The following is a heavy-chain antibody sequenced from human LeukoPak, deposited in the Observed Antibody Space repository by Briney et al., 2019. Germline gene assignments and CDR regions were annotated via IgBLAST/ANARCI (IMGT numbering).Heavy chain of an antibody. D-gene: IGHD3-9*01. CDR1: GYTFTSYA. CDR3: ARWYYDILTGSLTPDY. J-gene: IGHJ4*02. Sequence: EASVKVSCKASGYTFTSYAMHWVRQAPGQRLEWMGWINAGNGNTKYSQKFQGRVTITRDTSASTAYMELSSLRSEDTAVYYCARWYYDILTGSLTPDYWGQGTLVTVSS. CDR2: INAGNGNT. V-gene: IGHV1-3*01.